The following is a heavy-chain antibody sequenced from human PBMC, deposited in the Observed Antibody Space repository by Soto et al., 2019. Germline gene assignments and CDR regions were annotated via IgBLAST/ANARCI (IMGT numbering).Heavy chain of an antibody. CDR2: ISYDGSNK. Sequence: GGSLRLSCAASGFTFSSYGMHWVRQAPGKGLEWVAVISYDGSNKYYADSVKGRFTISRDNSKNTLYLQMNSLRAEDTAVYYCAKAGYCSSTSCYEGDWFDPWGQGTLVTVSS. D-gene: IGHD2-2*01. J-gene: IGHJ5*02. V-gene: IGHV3-30*18. CDR3: AKAGYCSSTSCYEGDWFDP. CDR1: GFTFSSYG.